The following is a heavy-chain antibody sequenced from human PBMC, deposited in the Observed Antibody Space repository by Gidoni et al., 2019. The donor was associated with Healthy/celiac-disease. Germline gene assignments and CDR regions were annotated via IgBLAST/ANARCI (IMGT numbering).Heavy chain of an antibody. D-gene: IGHD5-18*01. CDR1: EGTFSSNA. Sequence: QLVQSGAEVKKHRSAVKVACTASEGTFSSNAISWVRQAPGQGLEWMGRIIPILGIANYAQKFQGRVTITADNSTSTAYMELSSLRSEDTAVYYCARRKTTAMGSGYYYGMDVWGQGTTVTVSS. V-gene: IGHV1-69*04. J-gene: IGHJ6*02. CDR2: IIPILGIA. CDR3: ARRKTTAMGSGYYYGMDV.